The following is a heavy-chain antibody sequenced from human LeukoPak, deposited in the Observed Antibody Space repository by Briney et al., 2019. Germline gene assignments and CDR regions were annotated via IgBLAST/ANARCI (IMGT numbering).Heavy chain of an antibody. V-gene: IGHV1-2*02. CDR3: ARGLDKRSTMIVVAAYYYYYMDV. CDR1: GYTFTGYY. Sequence: GASVKVSCKASGYTFTGYYMHWVRQAPGQGLEWMGWINPNSGGTNYAQKFQGRVTMTRDTSISTAYMELSRLRSDDTAVYYCARGLDKRSTMIVVAAYYYYYMDVWGKGTTVTVSS. D-gene: IGHD3-22*01. CDR2: INPNSGGT. J-gene: IGHJ6*03.